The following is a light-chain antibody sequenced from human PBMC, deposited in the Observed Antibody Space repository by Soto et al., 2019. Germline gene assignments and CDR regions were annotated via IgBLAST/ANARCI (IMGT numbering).Light chain of an antibody. CDR2: EGS. CDR1: SSDVGSYNL. Sequence: SVLTQPASVSGSPGQSITISCTGTSSDVGSYNLVSWYQQHPGKAPKLMIYEGSKRPSGVSNRFSGPKSGNTASLTISGLQAEDEADYYCCSYAGSSTLVFGGGTKLTVL. CDR3: CSYAGSSTLV. V-gene: IGLV2-23*01. J-gene: IGLJ3*02.